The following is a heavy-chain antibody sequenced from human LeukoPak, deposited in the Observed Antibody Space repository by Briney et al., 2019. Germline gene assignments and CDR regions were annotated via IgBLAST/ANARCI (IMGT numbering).Heavy chain of an antibody. CDR2: ISSSSSYT. CDR1: GFTFRTYW. Sequence: GGSLRLSCAASGFTFRTYWMHWIRQAPGKGLEWVSYISSSSSYTNYADSVKGRFTISRDNAKNSLYLQMNSLRAEDTAVYYCAREPSSGFAFDYWGQGTLVTVSS. V-gene: IGHV3-11*06. D-gene: IGHD6-19*01. CDR3: AREPSSGFAFDY. J-gene: IGHJ4*02.